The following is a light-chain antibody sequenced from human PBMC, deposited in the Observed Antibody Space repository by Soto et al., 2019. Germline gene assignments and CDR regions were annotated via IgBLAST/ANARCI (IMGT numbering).Light chain of an antibody. V-gene: IGLV1-40*01. CDR2: NNL. CDR1: SSNFGAGYE. CDR3: QSFDTSLRVYV. J-gene: IGLJ1*01. Sequence: VLTQPPSVSGAPGQRVTISCTGSSSNFGAGYEVHWYKQVPGAAPTLVIFNNLNRPSGVPERFSGSKSGTSASLVISGLHAADDADYYCQSFDTSLRVYVFGSGTKVTVL.